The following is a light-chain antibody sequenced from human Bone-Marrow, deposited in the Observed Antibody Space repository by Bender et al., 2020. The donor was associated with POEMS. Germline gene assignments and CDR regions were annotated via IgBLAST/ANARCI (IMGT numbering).Light chain of an antibody. CDR1: SSDIGGYDY. V-gene: IGLV2-14*03. Sequence: QSALTQPASVSASPGQSITISCTGTSSDIGGYDYVSWYQHSPGKAPKLIIYGFNDRPSGVSNRFSGSKSGNTASLTISGLQAEDEGDYYCSSYAGSNTFLFGTGTKVTVL. CDR2: GFN. J-gene: IGLJ1*01. CDR3: SSYAGSNTFL.